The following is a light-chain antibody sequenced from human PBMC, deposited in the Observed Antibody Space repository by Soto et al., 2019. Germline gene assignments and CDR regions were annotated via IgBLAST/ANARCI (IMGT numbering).Light chain of an antibody. V-gene: IGKV3-20*01. CDR2: AAS. CDR3: QQYGGSPFT. CDR1: QSVSVNS. J-gene: IGKJ3*01. Sequence: EIVLTQSPCTLSLSPGERATLSCRASQSVSVNSLAWYQQKGGQAPRLLIYAASTRATVVPDRFSGTGSGTDFDLTLSRLETDDSAVYYCQQYGGSPFTFGPGTKVDLK.